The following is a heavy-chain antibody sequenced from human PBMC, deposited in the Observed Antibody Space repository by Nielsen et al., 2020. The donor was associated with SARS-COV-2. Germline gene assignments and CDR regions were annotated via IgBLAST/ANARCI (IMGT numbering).Heavy chain of an antibody. CDR2: ISAYNGDT. D-gene: IGHD5-12*01. J-gene: IGHJ4*02. CDR3: ERDYDVATIPAY. Sequence: ASVKVSCKTSGYTFITYGINWVRQPPGQGLEWMGWISAYNGDTNYAQNFQGRLTMTTDTSTSTAFMELKGLRSDDTGLYYCERDYDVATIPAYWGQGTLVTVSS. V-gene: IGHV1-18*01. CDR1: GYTFITYG.